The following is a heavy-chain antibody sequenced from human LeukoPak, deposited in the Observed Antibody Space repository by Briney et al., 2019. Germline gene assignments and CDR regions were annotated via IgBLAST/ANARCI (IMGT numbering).Heavy chain of an antibody. CDR2: IIPILGIA. D-gene: IGHD6-6*01. J-gene: IGHJ4*02. CDR3: ASGYSSSSAYFDY. CDR1: GGTFSSYT. Sequence: GASVKVSCKASGGTFSSYTISWVPQAPGQGLEWMGRIIPILGIANYAQKFQGRVTITADKSTSTVYMELSSLRSADTAVYYCASGYSSSSAYFDYWGQGTLVTVSS. V-gene: IGHV1-69*02.